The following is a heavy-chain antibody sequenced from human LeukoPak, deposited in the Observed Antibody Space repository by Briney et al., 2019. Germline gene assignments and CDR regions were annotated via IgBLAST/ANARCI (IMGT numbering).Heavy chain of an antibody. CDR1: GGSFSGYY. V-gene: IGHV4-34*01. CDR3: AREGGPYRPLDY. J-gene: IGHJ4*02. CDR2: VHLSGRT. Sequence: SGTLSLTCAVYGGSFSGYYWRWIRQPPGEGLEWIGEVHLSGRTNYNPSLESRVTMSVDMSENHISLKLTSVTAADTAVYYCAREGGPYRPLDYSGQGTLVTVSS.